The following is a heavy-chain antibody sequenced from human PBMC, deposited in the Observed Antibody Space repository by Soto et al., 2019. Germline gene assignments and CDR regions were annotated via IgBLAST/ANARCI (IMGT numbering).Heavy chain of an antibody. CDR2: IIPIFGTA. J-gene: IGHJ6*02. CDR3: ARPNDHRYCISNSCSSLHYYSYGMDV. V-gene: IGHV1-69*13. CDR1: GDTYSIYP. D-gene: IGHD2-2*01. Sequence: SVKVSCKASGDTYSIYPISWVLQTPGQGLEWMGGIIPIFGTANYAQKFQGRVTITADESTSTAYMELSSLRSEDTAVYYCARPNDHRYCISNSCSSLHYYSYGMDVWGQGTTVTVSS.